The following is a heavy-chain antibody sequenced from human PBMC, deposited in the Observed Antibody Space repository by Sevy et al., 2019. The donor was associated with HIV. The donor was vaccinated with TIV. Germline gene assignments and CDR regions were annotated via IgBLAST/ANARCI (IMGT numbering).Heavy chain of an antibody. CDR1: GFTVSTSY. D-gene: IGHD6-25*01. Sequence: GGSLRLSCAASGFTVSTSYMSWVRQSPGKGLEWVSVIYSGGSAYYADSVKGRFTISRDNFKNTLFLQMNRLRAKDTAIYYCARDGGTTVATTIDYWGQGTLVTVSS. CDR3: ARDGGTTVATTIDY. CDR2: IYSGGSA. J-gene: IGHJ4*02. V-gene: IGHV3-66*01.